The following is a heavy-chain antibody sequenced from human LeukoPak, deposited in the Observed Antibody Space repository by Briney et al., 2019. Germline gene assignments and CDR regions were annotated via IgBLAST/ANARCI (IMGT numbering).Heavy chain of an antibody. D-gene: IGHD3-10*01. CDR3: ARGPDSGSYFAWFDP. Sequence: PSETLSFTCAVYGGSFSGYYWSWVRQPPGRGLEWIGEINHSGSTNYNPSFKSRVAISVDTSRNQLSLKLSSVTAADTAVYYCARGPDSGSYFAWFDPWGQGTLVTVSS. J-gene: IGHJ5*02. CDR2: INHSGST. CDR1: GGSFSGYY. V-gene: IGHV4-34*01.